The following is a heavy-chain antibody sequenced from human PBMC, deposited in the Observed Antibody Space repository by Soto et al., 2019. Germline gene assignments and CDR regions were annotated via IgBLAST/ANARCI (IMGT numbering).Heavy chain of an antibody. CDR3: AKDLLLLADWNYVGFFDY. D-gene: IGHD1-7*01. CDR2: ISGSGGST. Sequence: PGGSLRLSCAASGFTFSSYAMSWVRQAPGKGLEWVSAISGSGGSTYYADSVKGRFTISRDNSKNALYLQMNSLRAEDTAVYYCAKDLLLLADWNYVGFFDYWSQGTLVTVSS. V-gene: IGHV3-23*01. J-gene: IGHJ4*02. CDR1: GFTFSSYA.